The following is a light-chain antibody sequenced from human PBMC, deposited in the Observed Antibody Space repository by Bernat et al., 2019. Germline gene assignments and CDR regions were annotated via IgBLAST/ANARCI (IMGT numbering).Light chain of an antibody. Sequence: DIQMTQSPSSLSASVGDRVTITCRASQDISMYLAWFQQKPGEAPKSLIYRASTLQTGVPSRFSGTGSGTDFTLTISSLQTEDFGTYYCQQFDRYPLPFGGGTKVEVK. CDR3: QQFDRYPLP. CDR2: RAS. CDR1: QDISMY. J-gene: IGKJ4*01. V-gene: IGKV1-16*01.